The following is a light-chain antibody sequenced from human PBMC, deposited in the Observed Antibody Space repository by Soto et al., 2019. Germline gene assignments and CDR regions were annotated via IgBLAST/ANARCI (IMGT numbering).Light chain of an antibody. CDR3: AAWDDSLSGPV. CDR2: SNS. CDR1: SSNIGSYY. J-gene: IGLJ3*02. Sequence: QSVLTQAPSASGTPGQRVTISCSGSSSNIGSYYVYWYQQLPGRAPKLLMYSNSQRPSGVPDRFSGSKSGTSASLAISGLGSEDEADYYCAAWDDSLSGPVFGGGTKLTVL. V-gene: IGLV1-47*02.